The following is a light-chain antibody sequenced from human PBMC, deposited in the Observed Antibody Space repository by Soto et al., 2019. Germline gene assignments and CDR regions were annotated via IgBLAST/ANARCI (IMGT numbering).Light chain of an antibody. CDR3: LQHNTSQST. Sequence: DIQMTQSPSSLSASVGDRVTITCRAGQDIRNDLGWYQQKPGKVPKRLIYAASSLQSGVPSRFCGSGSGTQFPLTISSMHTEDFATYYCLQHNTSQSTFGQRTKVDIK. V-gene: IGKV1-17*01. CDR2: AAS. CDR1: QDIRND. J-gene: IGKJ1*01.